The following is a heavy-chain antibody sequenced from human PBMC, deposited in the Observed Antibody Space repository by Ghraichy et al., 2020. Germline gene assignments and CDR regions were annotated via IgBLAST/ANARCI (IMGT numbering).Heavy chain of an antibody. D-gene: IGHD4-17*01. J-gene: IGHJ4*02. CDR2: ISGSGGST. CDR3: AKAQSEAVTTGY. V-gene: IGHV3-23*01. CDR1: GFTFSSYA. Sequence: GESLNISCAASGFTFSSYAMSWVRQAPGKGLEWVSAISGSGGSTYYADSVKGRFTISRDNSKNTLYLQMNSLRAEDTAVYYCAKAQSEAVTTGYWGQGTLVTVSS.